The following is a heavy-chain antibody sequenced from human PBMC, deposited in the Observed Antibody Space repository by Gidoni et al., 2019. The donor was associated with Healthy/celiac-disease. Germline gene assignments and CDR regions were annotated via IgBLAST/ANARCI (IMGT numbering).Heavy chain of an antibody. CDR3: ARSDMVRGVPKAY. V-gene: IGHV3-7*03. J-gene: IGHJ4*02. CDR2: IKSDGSEK. CDR1: GFTFSSYW. D-gene: IGHD3-10*01. Sequence: EVQLVESGGDLVQPGGSLRLSCAASGFTFSSYWMSWVRQAPEEGLEWVANIKSDGSEKYYLDSVKGRFTISRDNAKNSLYLQMSSLRAEDTAVYYCARSDMVRGVPKAYWGQGTLVTVSS.